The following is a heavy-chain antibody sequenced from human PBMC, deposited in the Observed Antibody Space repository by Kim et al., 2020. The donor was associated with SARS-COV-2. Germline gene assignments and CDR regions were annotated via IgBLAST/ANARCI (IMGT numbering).Heavy chain of an antibody. CDR3: AKDRDGGSFDY. CDR1: GFTFSSYG. CDR2: ISYDGSNK. J-gene: IGHJ4*02. D-gene: IGHD2-15*01. Sequence: GGSLRLSCAASGFTFSSYGMHWVRQAPGKGLEWVAVISYDGSNKYYADSVKGRFTISRDNSKNTLYLQMNSLRDEDTAVYYCAKDRDGGSFDYWGQGTLVTVSS. V-gene: IGHV3-30*18.